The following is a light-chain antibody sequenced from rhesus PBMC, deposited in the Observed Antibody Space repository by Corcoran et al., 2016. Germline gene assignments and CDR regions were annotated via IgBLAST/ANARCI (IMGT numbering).Light chain of an antibody. J-gene: IGKJ1*01. Sequence: DIQMTQSPSSLSASVGDTVTITCRASQSISSWVDWYQQKPGKAPKFLIYKTSSLQSWVPSRFSGSGSGTDFTLTISSLQPEDFATYYCLQYNSSPWTFGQGTKVEIK. V-gene: IGKV1-22*01. CDR2: KTS. CDR3: LQYNSSPWT. CDR1: QSISSW.